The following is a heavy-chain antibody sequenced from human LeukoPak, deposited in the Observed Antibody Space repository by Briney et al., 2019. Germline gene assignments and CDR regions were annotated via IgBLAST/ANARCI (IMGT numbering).Heavy chain of an antibody. CDR2: IYYSGST. V-gene: IGHV4-39*01. CDR3: ARLGGSYYHVYYFDQ. J-gene: IGHJ4*02. CDR1: GGSISSNSFY. D-gene: IGHD1-26*01. Sequence: SETLSLTCTVSGGSISSNSFYWGWIRQPPGKGLEWIASIYYSGSTYYNPSLKSRVTISVDTSKNQFSLRLTSVTAADTAVYYCARLGGSYYHVYYFDQWGQGTLVTVSS.